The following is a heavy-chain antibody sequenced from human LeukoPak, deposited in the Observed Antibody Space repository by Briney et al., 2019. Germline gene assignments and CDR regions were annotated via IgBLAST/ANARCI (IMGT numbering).Heavy chain of an antibody. J-gene: IGHJ4*02. CDR2: ISASGSST. Sequence: RSGGSLRLSCAASGLAFSTYSMSWVRQAPGKGLYWVSGISASGSSTYYADSVKGRFTISRDSSKNTLDLQMNSLRAEDTAVYYCVRVGYTNYGIDYWGQGTLVTASS. D-gene: IGHD4-11*01. CDR1: GLAFSTYS. V-gene: IGHV3-23*01. CDR3: VRVGYTNYGIDY.